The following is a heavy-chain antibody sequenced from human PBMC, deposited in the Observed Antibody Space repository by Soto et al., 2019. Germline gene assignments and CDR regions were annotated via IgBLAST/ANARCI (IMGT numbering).Heavy chain of an antibody. CDR2: INPTGGGRT. CDR1: GYDVTRYY. Sequence: QVQLVQSGAEVKKPGASVKVSCKASGYDVTRYYIHWVRQGPGQGLEWMGIINPTGGGRTKYAQKFQGRVTVTSGRSTSTVYMELTSLRSDDTAVYYCAKVGGDDGDPHLDYYYYGMDVWGQGTTVTVSS. D-gene: IGHD1-1*01. CDR3: AKVGGDDGDPHLDYYYYGMDV. J-gene: IGHJ6*02. V-gene: IGHV1-46*01.